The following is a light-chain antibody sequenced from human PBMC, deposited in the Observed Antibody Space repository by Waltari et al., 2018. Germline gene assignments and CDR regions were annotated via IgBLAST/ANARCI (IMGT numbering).Light chain of an antibody. CDR2: AAS. CDR3: QQLIDYPLT. CDR1: RGIGNS. J-gene: IGKJ4*01. Sequence: DIQLTQSPSFLSASVGDRVTITCRASRGIGNSLAWYQQKPEKAPKLLIYAASTLQTGVPSRFSGSGYGTEFTLAISSLQPEDFATYYCQQLIDYPLTFGGGTKVEIK. V-gene: IGKV1-9*01.